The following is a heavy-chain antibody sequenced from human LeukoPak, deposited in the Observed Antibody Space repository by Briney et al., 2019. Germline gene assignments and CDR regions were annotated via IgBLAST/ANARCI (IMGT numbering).Heavy chain of an antibody. D-gene: IGHD4-17*01. Sequence: PGGSLRLSCAASGFTFSSYAMSWVRQAPGKGLEWVSAISCSGGSTYYAGSVKGRFTISRDNSKNTLYLQMNSLRAEDTAVYYCANSPSATVTTLFNYWGQGTLVTVSS. CDR1: GFTFSSYA. J-gene: IGHJ4*02. V-gene: IGHV3-23*01. CDR3: ANSPSATVTTLFNY. CDR2: ISCSGGST.